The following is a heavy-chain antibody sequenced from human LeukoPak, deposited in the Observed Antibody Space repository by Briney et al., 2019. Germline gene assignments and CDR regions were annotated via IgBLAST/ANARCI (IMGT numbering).Heavy chain of an antibody. Sequence: GDSLKISCETSGFPFSTSWIGWGRPLPGAGLEWGGAIYPDDSDTRYSPSFQGQVRISADKSARTAYLEWASLKASDTATYYCARQRAASGSINWFNPWGQGTLVTVSS. CDR3: ARQRAASGSINWFNP. CDR2: IYPDDSDT. D-gene: IGHD3-10*01. J-gene: IGHJ5*02. CDR1: GFPFSTSW. V-gene: IGHV5-51*01.